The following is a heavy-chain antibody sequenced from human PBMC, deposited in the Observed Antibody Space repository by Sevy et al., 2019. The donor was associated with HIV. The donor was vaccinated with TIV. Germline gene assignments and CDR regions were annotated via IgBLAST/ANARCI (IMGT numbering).Heavy chain of an antibody. V-gene: IGHV3-30-3*01. D-gene: IGHD6-13*01. CDR1: GFAFSSHA. CDR2: ISYEGTET. Sequence: GGSLRLSCAASGFAFSSHAMHWVRQAPGKGLEWVAVISYEGTETFYAASVEGRFTISSDNSKNILSLQINSLRPEDTAVYYCARDGGYSIKWYPLYWGQGTLVTVSS. J-gene: IGHJ4*01. CDR3: ARDGGYSIKWYPLY.